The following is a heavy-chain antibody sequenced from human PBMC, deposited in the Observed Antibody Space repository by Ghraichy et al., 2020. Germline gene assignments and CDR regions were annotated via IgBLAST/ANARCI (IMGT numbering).Heavy chain of an antibody. D-gene: IGHD6-6*01. Sequence: GSLRLSCAASGFTFRNYWMSWVRQFPGKGLEWVANINEDGSDIYYVDSVKGRFTISRDNAKNSLYLQMNSLGAEDTAFYYCARRLVDGMDVWGRGTTVTVSS. CDR3: ARRLVDGMDV. V-gene: IGHV3-7*04. CDR1: GFTFRNYW. J-gene: IGHJ6*02. CDR2: INEDGSDI.